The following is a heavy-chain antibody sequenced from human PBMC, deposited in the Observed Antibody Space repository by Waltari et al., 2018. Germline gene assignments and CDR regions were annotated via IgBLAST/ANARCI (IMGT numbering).Heavy chain of an antibody. Sequence: QVHLXESGPGLVETSGTLSLTXPVSGGFLRSXWWGWVRQPPTKGLGWIGEIHHGGTTYYNTSLQSXVTIXMXNARXXFSXRLYAVAXXXTATXYCASHVSEXGQRGFDXXGQGILVTVSS. CDR1: GGFLRSXW. V-gene: IGHV4-4*02. J-gene: IGHJ4*02. CDR3: ASHVSEXGQRGFDX. CDR2: IHHGGTT.